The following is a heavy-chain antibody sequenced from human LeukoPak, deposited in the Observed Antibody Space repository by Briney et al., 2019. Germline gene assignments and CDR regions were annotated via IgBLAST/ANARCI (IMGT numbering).Heavy chain of an antibody. J-gene: IGHJ4*02. V-gene: IGHV4-59*01. CDR1: GGSISTYY. CDR2: IYYSGST. Sequence: PSETLSLTCTVSGGSISTYYWSWIRQPPGKGLEWIGYIYYSGSTNYNPSLKSRVTISVDTSKNQFSLKLSSVTAADTAVYYCAREPHAGSPFDYWGQGTLVTVSS. D-gene: IGHD2-2*01. CDR3: AREPHAGSPFDY.